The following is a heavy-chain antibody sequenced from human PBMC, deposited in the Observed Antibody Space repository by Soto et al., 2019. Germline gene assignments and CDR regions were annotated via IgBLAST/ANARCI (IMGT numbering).Heavy chain of an antibody. CDR2: ISSSSSYI. J-gene: IGHJ6*02. CDR3: ARPGLFVVVVYYYYGMDV. CDR1: GFTFSSYS. V-gene: IGHV3-21*01. Sequence: EVQLVESGGGLVKPGGSLRLSCAASGFTFSSYSMNWVRQAPGKGLEWVSSISSSSSYIYYADSVKGRFTISRDNAKNSLYLQMNSLRAEDTAVYYCARPGLFVVVVYYYYGMDVWGQGTTVTVSS. D-gene: IGHD3-3*01.